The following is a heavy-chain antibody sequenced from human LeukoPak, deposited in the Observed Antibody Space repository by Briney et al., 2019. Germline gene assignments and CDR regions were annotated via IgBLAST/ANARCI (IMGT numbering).Heavy chain of an antibody. D-gene: IGHD3-10*01. CDR2: INSDGRST. CDR1: GFTFSSNL. V-gene: IGHV3-74*01. J-gene: IGHJ4*02. CDR3: ARDFSGAIDY. Sequence: QPGGSLRLSCAASGFTFSSNLMHWVRQGPGKGLVWVSHINSDGRSTRYADSVKGRFTISRDNAKNTVYLQTNSLRAEDTAVYFCARDFSGAIDYWGQGTQVTVSS.